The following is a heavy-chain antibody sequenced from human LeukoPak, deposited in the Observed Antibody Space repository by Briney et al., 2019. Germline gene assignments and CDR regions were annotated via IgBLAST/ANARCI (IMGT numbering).Heavy chain of an antibody. CDR1: GYTFTSYW. J-gene: IGHJ4*02. CDR2: IYPGDSDT. Sequence: GESLKISCKGSGYTFTSYWIAWVRQMPGKGLEWMGIIYPGDSDTRYSPSFQGQVTISADKSISTAYLQWSSLKASDTALYYCARGDYYYDSRLIIWGQGTVVTVSS. V-gene: IGHV5-51*01. CDR3: ARGDYYYDSRLII. D-gene: IGHD3-22*01.